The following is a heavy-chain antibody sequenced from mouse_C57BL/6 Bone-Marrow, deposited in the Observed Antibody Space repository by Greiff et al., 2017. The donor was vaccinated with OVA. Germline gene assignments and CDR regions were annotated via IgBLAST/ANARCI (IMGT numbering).Heavy chain of an antibody. CDR1: GFTFTDYY. CDR3: ARSLTGTVFAY. CDR2: IRNKANGYTT. D-gene: IGHD4-1*01. V-gene: IGHV7-3*01. Sequence: EVNVVESGGGLVQPGGSLSLSCAASGFTFTDYYMSWVRQPPGKALEWLGFIRNKANGYTTEYSASVKGRFTISRDNSQSILYLQMNALRAEDSATYYCARSLTGTVFAYWGQGTLVTVSA. J-gene: IGHJ3*01.